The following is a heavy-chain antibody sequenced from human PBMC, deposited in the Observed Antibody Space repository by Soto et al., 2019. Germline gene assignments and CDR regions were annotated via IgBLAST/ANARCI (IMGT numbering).Heavy chain of an antibody. CDR1: GYSFTSYW. V-gene: IGHV5-10-1*01. J-gene: IGHJ6*02. Sequence: GESLKISCKGSGYSFTSYWISWARQMPGKGLEWMGRIDPSDSYTNYSPSFQGHVTISADKSISTAYLQWSSLKASDTAMYYCARRAVVPATVGYYYGMDVWGQGTTVTVSS. CDR3: ARRAVVPATVGYYYGMDV. CDR2: IDPSDSYT. D-gene: IGHD2-2*01.